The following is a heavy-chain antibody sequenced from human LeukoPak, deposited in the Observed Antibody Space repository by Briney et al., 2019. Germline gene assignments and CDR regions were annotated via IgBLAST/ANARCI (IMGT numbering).Heavy chain of an antibody. Sequence: PSQTLSLTCTVSGASFNSDDQYWNWIRQSPGKGLEWIGSIHPSGMLYNNPSLESRVTMSRDTSKNQFSLKLSSVTAADTAVYYCARSSIAVAGGPFDYWGQGTLVTVSS. J-gene: IGHJ4*02. D-gene: IGHD6-19*01. CDR1: GASFNSDDQY. CDR2: IHPSGML. V-gene: IGHV4-31*03. CDR3: ARSSIAVAGGPFDY.